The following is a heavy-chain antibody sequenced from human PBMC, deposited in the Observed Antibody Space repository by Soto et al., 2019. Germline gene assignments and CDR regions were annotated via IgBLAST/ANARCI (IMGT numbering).Heavy chain of an antibody. D-gene: IGHD3-16*02. Sequence: QVQLQQWGAGLLKPSETLSLTCAVYGGSFSGYYWSWIRQPPGKGLEGIGEITHSGSTNYNPSLKSLVTISVDASKNQFYLELSSVTAADTAVYYCARWGDYIWGSYRNNWFDPWGQGTLVTVAS. J-gene: IGHJ5*02. CDR2: ITHSGST. CDR1: GGSFSGYY. CDR3: ARWGDYIWGSYRNNWFDP. V-gene: IGHV4-34*01.